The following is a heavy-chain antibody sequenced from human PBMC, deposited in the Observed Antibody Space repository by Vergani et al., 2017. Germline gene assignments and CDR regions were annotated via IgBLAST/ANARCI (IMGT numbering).Heavy chain of an antibody. Sequence: QLQLQESGSGLVKPSQTLSLTCAVSGGSISSGGYSWSWIRQPPGKGLEWIGYIYHSGSTYYNPSLKSRVTISVDTSKNQFSLKLSSVTAADTAVYYCAISSGRQESTFDYWGQGTLVTVSS. J-gene: IGHJ4*02. CDR2: IYHSGST. D-gene: IGHD3-10*01. CDR1: GGSISSGGYS. CDR3: AISSGRQESTFDY. V-gene: IGHV4-30-2*05.